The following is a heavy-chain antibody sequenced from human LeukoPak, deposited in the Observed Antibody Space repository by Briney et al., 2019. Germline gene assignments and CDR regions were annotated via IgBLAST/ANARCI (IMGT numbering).Heavy chain of an antibody. CDR2: IIPIVGTA. V-gene: IGHV1-69*05. CDR1: GGTFSNYA. Sequence: AAVTVSCMASGGTFSNYAISWLRQAPGQGLEWMGGIIPIVGTAHYAHNFQGRVTITRDESKNTAYMEVNSLRPEETAVYYCAVKVATEGGNWFDPWGQGTLVTVSS. J-gene: IGHJ5*02. D-gene: IGHD2-15*01. CDR3: AVKVATEGGNWFDP.